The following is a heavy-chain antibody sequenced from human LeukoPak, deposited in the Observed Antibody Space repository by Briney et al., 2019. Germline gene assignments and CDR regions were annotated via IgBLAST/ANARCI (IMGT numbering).Heavy chain of an antibody. Sequence: GGSLRLSCAASGFTFSSYAMHWVRQAPGKGLEWVAVISYDGSNKYYADSVKGRFTISRDNSKNTLYLQMNSLRAEDTAVYYCARGGVDCSSTSCYRSIAVAGSGAGLDYWGQGTLVTVSS. J-gene: IGHJ4*02. CDR3: ARGGVDCSSTSCYRSIAVAGSGAGLDY. CDR1: GFTFSSYA. D-gene: IGHD2-2*01. CDR2: ISYDGSNK. V-gene: IGHV3-30-3*01.